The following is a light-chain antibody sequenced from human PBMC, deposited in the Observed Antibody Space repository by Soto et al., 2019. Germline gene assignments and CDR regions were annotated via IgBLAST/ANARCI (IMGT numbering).Light chain of an antibody. V-gene: IGLV2-8*01. CDR3: SSYAGSSNYVV. CDR2: DVS. J-gene: IGLJ2*01. CDR1: SSDVGGYNY. Sequence: QSALTQPPSASGSPGQSVTISCTGTSSDVGGYNYVSWYQQHPGKAPKLMIHDVSKRPSGVPDRFSGSKSGNTASLTVSGLQAEDEADYYCSSYAGSSNYVVFGGGTKVTVL.